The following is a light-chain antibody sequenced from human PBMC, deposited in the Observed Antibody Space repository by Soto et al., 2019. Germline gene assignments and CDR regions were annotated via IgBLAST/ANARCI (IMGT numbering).Light chain of an antibody. CDR1: SNDVGGYDY. Sequence: QSALTQPASVSGSPGQSITISCTGTSNDVGGYDYVTWYQHHPGKAPKLMIYDVSNRPSGISHRFSASKSGNTASLTISGVQAEDEAHYYCSSYASRATLVFGGGTKLTVL. CDR3: SSYASRATLV. V-gene: IGLV2-14*03. J-gene: IGLJ2*01. CDR2: DVS.